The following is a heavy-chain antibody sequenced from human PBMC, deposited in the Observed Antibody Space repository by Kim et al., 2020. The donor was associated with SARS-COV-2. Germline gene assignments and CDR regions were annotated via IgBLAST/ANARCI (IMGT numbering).Heavy chain of an antibody. V-gene: IGHV5-51*01. CDR2: IYPGDSDT. Sequence: GESLKISCKVSGYTFTSYWIGWVRQMPGKGLECMGIIYPGDSDTKYSPSFQGQVTISADKSISTVFLQWNSVRTSDSGIYYCARIAGNHPDRIAPFYFYSGMDVWGQGTTVTVSS. CDR1: GYTFTSYW. J-gene: IGHJ6*02. CDR3: ARIAGNHPDRIAPFYFYSGMDV. D-gene: IGHD6-13*01.